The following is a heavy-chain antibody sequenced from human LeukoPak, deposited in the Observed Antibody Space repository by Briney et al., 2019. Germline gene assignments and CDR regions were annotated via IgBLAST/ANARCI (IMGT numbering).Heavy chain of an antibody. J-gene: IGHJ3*02. V-gene: IGHV3-21*01. D-gene: IGHD1-26*01. CDR1: GFTFSSYT. CDR3: ARDMEGALDNDAFDI. CDR2: ISRDSNYI. Sequence: PGGSLRLSCAASGFTFSSYTMNWVRQAPGKGLEWVSSISRDSNYIYYADSVKGRFTISRDNAKNSLYLQMNSLRAEDTAVYYCARDMEGALDNDAFDIWGQGTMVTVSS.